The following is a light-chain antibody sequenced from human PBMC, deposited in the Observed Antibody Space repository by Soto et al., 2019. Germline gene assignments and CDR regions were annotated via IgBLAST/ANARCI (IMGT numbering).Light chain of an antibody. J-gene: IGKJ1*01. V-gene: IGKV1-5*03. CDR1: QSISSW. Sequence: DIQMTQSPSTLSASVGDRVTITCRASQSISSWLAWYQQKPGKAPKLLIYKASSLESGFPSRFSGSGSGTEFTLTISSLQPDDFATYYCQQYNSYWTFGQGTKLEIK. CDR2: KAS. CDR3: QQYNSYWT.